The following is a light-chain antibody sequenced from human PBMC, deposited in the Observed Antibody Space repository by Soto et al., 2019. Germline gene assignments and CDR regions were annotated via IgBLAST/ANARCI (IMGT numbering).Light chain of an antibody. V-gene: IGKV3-15*01. CDR1: ETVATN. CDR2: GAS. J-gene: IGKJ1*01. CDR3: QQYFEWPPMT. Sequence: EAVMTQSPATLSVSPGERATLSCRASETVATNLAWYQQKPGQAPRLLISGASTRAAGISDRFRGSGSGTEFTLTISSLRSEDSAIYYCQQYFEWPPMTFGQGTKVDI.